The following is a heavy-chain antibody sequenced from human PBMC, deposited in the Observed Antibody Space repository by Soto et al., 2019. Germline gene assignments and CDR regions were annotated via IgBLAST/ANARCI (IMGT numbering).Heavy chain of an antibody. Sequence: GGSLRLSCAASGFTFSSYAMSWVRQAPGKGLEWVSAMSGSGDSTYYADSVKGRFTISRDKSKNTLYLQMNSLRAEDTAVYYCAKDQDVHYYDRVRFDDWGQGTLVTVSS. CDR3: AKDQDVHYYDRVRFDD. V-gene: IGHV3-23*01. CDR1: GFTFSSYA. J-gene: IGHJ4*02. CDR2: MSGSGDST. D-gene: IGHD3-22*01.